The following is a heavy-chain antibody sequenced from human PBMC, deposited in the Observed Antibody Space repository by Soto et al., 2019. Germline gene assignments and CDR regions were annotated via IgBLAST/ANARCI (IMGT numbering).Heavy chain of an antibody. CDR1: GFTFSSYA. J-gene: IGHJ4*02. V-gene: IGHV3-30-3*01. CDR3: ARDPYPGIATYLDY. CDR2: ISYDGSNK. Sequence: QVQLVESGGGVVQPGRSLRLSCAASGFTFSSYAMHWVRQAPGKGLEWVAVISYDGSNKYYADSVKGRFTISRDNSKNTLYLQMNSLRAEDTAVYYCARDPYPGIATYLDYWGQGTLVTVSS. D-gene: IGHD6-13*01.